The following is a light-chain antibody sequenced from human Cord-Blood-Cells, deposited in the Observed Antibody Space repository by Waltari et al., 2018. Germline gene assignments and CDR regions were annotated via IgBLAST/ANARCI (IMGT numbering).Light chain of an antibody. CDR2: EVS. CDR1: SIDVGGYNL. Sequence: QSALTQPASVSGSPGQSITISCTGTSIDVGGYNLVSWYQQHPGKAPKLMIYEVSKRPSGVSNRFSGSKSGNTASLTISGLQAEDEADYYCCSYAGSSTWVFGGGTKLTVL. CDR3: CSYAGSSTWV. J-gene: IGLJ3*02. V-gene: IGLV2-23*02.